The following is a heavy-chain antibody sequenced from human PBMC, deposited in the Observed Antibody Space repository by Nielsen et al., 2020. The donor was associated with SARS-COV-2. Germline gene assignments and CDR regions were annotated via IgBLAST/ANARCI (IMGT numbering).Heavy chain of an antibody. CDR3: ARDRLAVAGKGPYYYYYYMDV. CDR2: ISYSGST. V-gene: IGHV4-61*01. D-gene: IGHD6-19*01. J-gene: IGHJ6*03. CDR1: GGSVSSGSYY. Sequence: SETLSLTCTVSGGSVSSGSYYWSWIRQPPGKGLEWIGNISYSGSTNYNPSLKSRVTISVDTSKNQFSLKVNSVTAADTAVYYCARDRLAVAGKGPYYYYYYMDVWGKGTTVTVSS.